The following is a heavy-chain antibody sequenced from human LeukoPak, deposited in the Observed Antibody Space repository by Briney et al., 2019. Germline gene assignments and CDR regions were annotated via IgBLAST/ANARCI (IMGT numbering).Heavy chain of an antibody. CDR3: ASPFDLDV. CDR2: INPNSVYT. Sequence: ASVKVSCKASGYTFTAYYMHWLGQAPGQGLEWMGWINPNSVYTNYAEKFRGRVTMTRDTSISTAYMELNRLRSDDAAVYYCASPFDLDVWGQGTTVTVSS. J-gene: IGHJ6*02. CDR1: GYTFTAYY. V-gene: IGHV1-2*02. D-gene: IGHD3-3*01.